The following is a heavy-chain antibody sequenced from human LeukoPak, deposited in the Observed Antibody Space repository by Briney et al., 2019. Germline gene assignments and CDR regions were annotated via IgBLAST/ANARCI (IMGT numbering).Heavy chain of an antibody. CDR1: GFTFSSYS. CDR2: ISSSSSTI. V-gene: IGHV3-48*02. Sequence: PGGSLRLSCAASGFTFSSYSMNWVRQAPGKGLEWVSYISSSSSTIYYADSVRGRFTISRDNAKNSLSLQMNSLRDEDTAVYYCARDPWDDVSGFLGDYWGQGTLVTVSS. D-gene: IGHD3-22*01. CDR3: ARDPWDDVSGFLGDY. J-gene: IGHJ4*02.